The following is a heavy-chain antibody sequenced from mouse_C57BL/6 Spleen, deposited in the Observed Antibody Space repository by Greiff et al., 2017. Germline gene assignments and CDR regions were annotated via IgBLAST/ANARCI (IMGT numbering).Heavy chain of an antibody. D-gene: IGHD2-5*01. J-gene: IGHJ1*03. CDR2: INYDGSST. CDR1: GFTFSDYY. V-gene: IGHV5-16*01. CDR3: ARAYYSNYGYFDV. Sequence: DVHLVESEGGLVQPGSSMKLSCTASGFTFSDYYMAWVRQVPEKGLEWVANINYDGSSTYYLDSLKSRFIISRDNAKNILYLQMSSLKSEDTATYYCARAYYSNYGYFDVWGTGTTVTVSS.